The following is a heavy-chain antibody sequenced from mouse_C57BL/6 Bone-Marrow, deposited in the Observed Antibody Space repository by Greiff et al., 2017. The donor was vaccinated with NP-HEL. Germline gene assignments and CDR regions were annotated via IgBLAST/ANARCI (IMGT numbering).Heavy chain of an antibody. J-gene: IGHJ1*03. V-gene: IGHV5-15*01. D-gene: IGHD1-1*01. CDR3: ARYGSSYFDV. CDR2: ISNLAYSI. Sequence: DVMLVESGGGLVQPGGSLKLSCAASGFTFSDYGMAWVRQAPRKGPEWVAFISNLAYSIYYADTVTGRFTISRENAKNTLYLEMSSLRSEDTAMYYCARYGSSYFDVWGTGTTVTVSS. CDR1: GFTFSDYG.